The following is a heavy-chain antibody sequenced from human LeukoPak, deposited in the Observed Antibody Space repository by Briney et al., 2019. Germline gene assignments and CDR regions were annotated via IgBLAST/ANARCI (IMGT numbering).Heavy chain of an antibody. Sequence: GASVRVSCKASGGTFSSYVISWVRQAPGQGLEWMGWISAYNGNTNYAQKLQGRVTMTTDTSTSTAYMELRSLRSDDTAVYYCARVVTMVRGVTYYYMGVWGKGTTVTISS. CDR3: ARVVTMVRGVTYYYMGV. J-gene: IGHJ6*03. CDR1: GGTFSSYV. D-gene: IGHD3-10*01. CDR2: ISAYNGNT. V-gene: IGHV1-18*01.